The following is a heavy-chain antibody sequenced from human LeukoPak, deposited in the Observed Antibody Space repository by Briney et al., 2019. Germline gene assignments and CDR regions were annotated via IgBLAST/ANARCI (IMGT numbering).Heavy chain of an antibody. D-gene: IGHD2-15*01. Sequence: GGSLRLSCAASGFTFSSYGMHWVRQAPGKGLEWVAVISYDGSNKYYADSVKGRFTISRDNAKNTLYLQMNSLRAGDTAVYYCASTPNGVAAIYFDYWGQGTLVTVSS. J-gene: IGHJ4*02. V-gene: IGHV3-30*03. CDR3: ASTPNGVAAIYFDY. CDR1: GFTFSSYG. CDR2: ISYDGSNK.